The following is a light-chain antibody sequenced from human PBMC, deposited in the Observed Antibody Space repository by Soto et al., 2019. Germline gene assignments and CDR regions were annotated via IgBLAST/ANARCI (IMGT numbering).Light chain of an antibody. V-gene: IGKV3-20*01. Sequence: EIVLTQSPGTLSLSPGERATLSCRASQSDSSSYLAWYQQKPGQAPRLLIYGASSRATGIPDRFSGSGSGTDFTLTIRRLEPEDFAVYSCQQYGSSPRTFGQGTKLEIK. J-gene: IGKJ2*01. CDR2: GAS. CDR3: QQYGSSPRT. CDR1: QSDSSSY.